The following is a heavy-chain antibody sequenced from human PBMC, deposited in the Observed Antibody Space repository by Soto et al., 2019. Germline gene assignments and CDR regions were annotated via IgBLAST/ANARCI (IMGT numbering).Heavy chain of an antibody. Sequence: EVQLVESGGGLVKPGGSLRLSCAASGFSFSTFSMNWVRQAPGKGLEWVSSISISSTYINYADSVKGRFTISRDDAKNSLYLQMNSPRAEDTAVYYCARLISCSGGTCYSDYYYYGMDVWGQGTTVTVSS. CDR1: GFSFSTFS. J-gene: IGHJ6*02. CDR2: ISISSTYI. D-gene: IGHD2-15*01. V-gene: IGHV3-21*01. CDR3: ARLISCSGGTCYSDYYYYGMDV.